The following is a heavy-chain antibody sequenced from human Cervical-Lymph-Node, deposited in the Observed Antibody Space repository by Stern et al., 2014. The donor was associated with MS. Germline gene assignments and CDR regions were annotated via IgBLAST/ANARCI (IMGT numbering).Heavy chain of an antibody. J-gene: IGHJ6*02. CDR1: GYSFTNYW. Sequence: VQLGQSGAEVMKPGESLRISCSGSGYSFTNYWITWVRQMPGKGLEWMGKIDPSDSYTIYNPSFQGHVTISADKSISTAYLQWSSLTASDTAMYFCARHDVVERGSTTAHYYYGMDVWGQGTTVAVSS. CDR3: ARHDVVERGSTTAHYYYGMDV. CDR2: IDPSDSYT. D-gene: IGHD2-2*01. V-gene: IGHV5-10-1*03.